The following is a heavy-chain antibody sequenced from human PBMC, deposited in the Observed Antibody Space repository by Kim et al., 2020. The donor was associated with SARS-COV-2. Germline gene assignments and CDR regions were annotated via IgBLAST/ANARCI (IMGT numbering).Heavy chain of an antibody. V-gene: IGHV1-46*01. CDR3: ARGWARDTAMVTGTFY. CDR2: INPSGGST. Sequence: ASVKVSCKASGYTFTSYYMHWVRQAPGQGLEWMGIINPSGGSTSYAQKFQGRVTMTRDTSTSTVYMELSSLRSEDTAVYYCARGWARDTAMVTGTFYWGQGTLVTVSS. D-gene: IGHD5-18*01. CDR1: GYTFTSYY. J-gene: IGHJ4*02.